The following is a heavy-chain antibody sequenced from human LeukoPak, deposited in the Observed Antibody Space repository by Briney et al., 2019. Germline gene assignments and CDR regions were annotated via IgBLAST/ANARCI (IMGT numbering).Heavy chain of an antibody. CDR3: ARVAHWETDY. J-gene: IGHJ4*02. CDR1: GGSITSGDYY. V-gene: IGHV4-30-4*01. D-gene: IGHD7-27*01. Sequence: SETLSLTCTVSGGSITSGDYYWSWIRQPPGKGLEWIGYIYYSGSTYYNPSLKSRVTISVDTSKNQFSLKLSSVTAAHTAVYYCARVAHWETDYWGQGTLVTVSS. CDR2: IYYSGST.